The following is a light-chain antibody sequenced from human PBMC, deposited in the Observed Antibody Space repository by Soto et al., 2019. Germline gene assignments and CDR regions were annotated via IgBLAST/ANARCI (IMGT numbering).Light chain of an antibody. CDR1: ISNIGSKY. J-gene: IGLJ3*02. V-gene: IGLV1-47*01. CDR2: RDD. CDR3: AAWDDSLNAWV. Sequence: QPVLTQPPSASTTPGQRVTIFCSGGISNIGSKYVYWYQHLPGAAPKLLIYRDDQRPSGVPDRFSGSKSGTSASLAISGLRSEVEADYYCAAWDDSLNAWVFGGGTKVTVL.